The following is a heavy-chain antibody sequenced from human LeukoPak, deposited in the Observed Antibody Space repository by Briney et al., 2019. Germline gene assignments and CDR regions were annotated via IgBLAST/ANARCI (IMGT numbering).Heavy chain of an antibody. CDR2: INHSGST. J-gene: IGHJ4*02. V-gene: IGHV4-39*07. CDR1: GGSISSSSYY. Sequence: SETLSLTCTVSGGSISSSSYYWGWIRQPPGKGLEWIGEINHSGSTNYNPSLKSRVTVSVDTSKNQFSLKLSSVTAADTAVYYCARVSGYDYTTFDYWGQGTLVTVSS. CDR3: ARVSGYDYTTFDY. D-gene: IGHD5-12*01.